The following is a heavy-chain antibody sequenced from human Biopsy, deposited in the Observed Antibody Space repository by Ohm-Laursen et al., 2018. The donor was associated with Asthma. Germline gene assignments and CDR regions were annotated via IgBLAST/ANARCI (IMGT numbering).Heavy chain of an antibody. CDR2: VFWSGST. J-gene: IGHJ6*02. CDR3: ARVVSYGDIYFGIDV. Sequence: TLSLTCRVSGGYTGSSDHHWAWIRQAPGKGLEWIGFVFWSGSTHYSRSLERRVSISIDTATNEFSMKLWSVTPADTAVYICARVVSYGDIYFGIDVWGPGNTVVVS. CDR1: GGYTGSSDHH. V-gene: IGHV4-30-4*01. D-gene: IGHD4-17*01.